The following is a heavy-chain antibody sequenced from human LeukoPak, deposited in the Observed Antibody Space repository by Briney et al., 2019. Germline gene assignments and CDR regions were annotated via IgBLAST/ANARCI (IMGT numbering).Heavy chain of an antibody. J-gene: IGHJ4*02. CDR1: GFTFSSYW. Sequence: GGSLRLSCAASGFTFSSYWMSWVRQAPGKGLEWVANIKQDGSEKYYVDSVKGRFTISRDNSKNTLYLQMNSLRAEDTAVYYCAKDFRVKTTVVTPFHYFDYWGQGTLVTVSS. CDR3: AKDFRVKTTVVTPFHYFDY. D-gene: IGHD4-23*01. V-gene: IGHV3-7*03. CDR2: IKQDGSEK.